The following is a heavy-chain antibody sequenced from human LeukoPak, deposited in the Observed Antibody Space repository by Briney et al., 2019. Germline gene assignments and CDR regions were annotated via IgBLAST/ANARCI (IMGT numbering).Heavy chain of an antibody. D-gene: IGHD6-6*01. CDR1: GYTFTDYY. CDR2: VDPEDGEA. Sequence: GASVKTSCKASGYTFTDYYMHWVQQAPGKGLEWMGRVDPEDGEAIYAEKFQGRVTITADTSTDTAYMELSSLRSEDTAVYYCATGQLVEMDVWGKGTTVTVSS. CDR3: ATGQLVEMDV. V-gene: IGHV1-69-2*01. J-gene: IGHJ6*04.